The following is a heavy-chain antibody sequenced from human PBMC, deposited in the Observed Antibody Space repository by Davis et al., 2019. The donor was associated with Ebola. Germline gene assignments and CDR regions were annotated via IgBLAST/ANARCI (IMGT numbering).Heavy chain of an antibody. CDR2: IYYTGST. V-gene: IGHV4-61*08. J-gene: IGHJ5*02. Sequence: MPSETLSLTCTVSGGSVDIIDYYWTWIRQPPGKGLEWIGYIYYTGSTNYNPSLKSRVTISADTTKNQFSLKLSSVTAADTAVYYCARDSGYSGYDNWFDPWGQGTLVTVSS. D-gene: IGHD5-12*01. CDR1: GGSVDIIDYY. CDR3: ARDSGYSGYDNWFDP.